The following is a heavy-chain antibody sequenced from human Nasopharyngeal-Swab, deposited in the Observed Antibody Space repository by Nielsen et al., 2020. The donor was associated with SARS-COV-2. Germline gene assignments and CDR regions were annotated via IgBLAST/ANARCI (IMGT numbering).Heavy chain of an antibody. CDR2: IYASGDT. CDR1: GFTVTNNY. J-gene: IGHJ4*02. Sequence: ESLKISCAASGFTVTNNYMTWVRQVPGKGLEWILHIYASGDTHTADPVKGRLTNSRDSCENTLYLEMNNLTPDDTATYDCAAPLTGLHYWGQGTLVTVCS. V-gene: IGHV3-53*01. D-gene: IGHD2-8*01. CDR3: AAPLTGLHY.